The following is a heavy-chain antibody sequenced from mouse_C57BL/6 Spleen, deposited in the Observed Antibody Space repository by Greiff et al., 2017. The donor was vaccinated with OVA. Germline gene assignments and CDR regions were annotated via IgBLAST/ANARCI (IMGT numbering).Heavy chain of an antibody. CDR2: INPSNGGT. CDR3: ARGVYGNYDAMDY. D-gene: IGHD2-10*02. CDR1: GYTFTSYW. Sequence: QVQLQQPGTELVKPGASVKLSCKASGYTFTSYWMHWVKQRPGQGLEWIGNINPSNGGTNYNEKFKSKATLTVDKSSSTAYMQLSGLTSEDSAVYYCARGVYGNYDAMDYWGQGTSVTVSS. V-gene: IGHV1-53*01. J-gene: IGHJ4*01.